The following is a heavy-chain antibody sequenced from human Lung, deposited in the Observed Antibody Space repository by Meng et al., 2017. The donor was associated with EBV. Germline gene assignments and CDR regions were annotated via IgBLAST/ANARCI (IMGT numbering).Heavy chain of an antibody. Sequence: SWTLSSPCPVSVGPTGRTGTWGGWIRQPPGKGLDWIGSQCHADDTYYNPSLMGRVTISVDTSKNQVSLKLTSVTAADTSIYYCVRHTFSGNPGGIDSWGQGILVTVSS. CDR1: VGPTGRTGTW. CDR3: VRHTFSGNPGGIDS. V-gene: IGHV4-39*01. CDR2: QCHADDT. D-gene: IGHD4-23*01. J-gene: IGHJ4*02.